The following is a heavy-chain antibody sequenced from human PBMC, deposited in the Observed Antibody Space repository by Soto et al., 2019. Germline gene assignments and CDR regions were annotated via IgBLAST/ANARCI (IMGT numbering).Heavy chain of an antibody. J-gene: IGHJ6*03. CDR1: GFTFSSYA. CDR2: ISGSGGST. Sequence: EVQLLESGGGWVQPGGSLRLSCAASGFTFSSYAMSWVRQAPGKGLEWVSAISGSGGSTYYADSVKGRFTISRDNSKNTLYLQMNSLRAEDTAVYYCAKRPRYYYYMDVWGKGTTVTVSS. V-gene: IGHV3-23*01. CDR3: AKRPRYYYYMDV.